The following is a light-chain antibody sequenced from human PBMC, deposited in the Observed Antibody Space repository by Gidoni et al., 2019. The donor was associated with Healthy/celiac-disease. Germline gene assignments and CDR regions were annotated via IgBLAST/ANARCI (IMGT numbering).Light chain of an antibody. Sequence: DIQMTQSPSSLSASVGDRVTITCRASQSISSYLNWYQQKPGKAPKLLIYAASSLQSGVPSRLSGSGSGTDFTLTISSLQPEDFATYYCQQSYSTPHPFGQGTKLEIK. J-gene: IGKJ2*01. CDR1: QSISSY. V-gene: IGKV1-39*01. CDR2: AAS. CDR3: QQSYSTPHP.